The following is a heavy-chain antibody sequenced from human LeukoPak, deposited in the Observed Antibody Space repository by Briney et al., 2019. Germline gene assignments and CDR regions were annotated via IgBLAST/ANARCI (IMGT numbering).Heavy chain of an antibody. J-gene: IGHJ6*04. D-gene: IGHD5-18*01. CDR2: INHSGST. CDR1: GGSFSGYY. Sequence: SETLSLTCAVYGGSFSGYYWSWIRQPPGKELEWIGEINHSGSTNYNPSLKSRVTISVDTSKNQFSLKLSSVTAADTAVYYCARGRKWDTAMVSHYYGMDVWGKGTTVTVSS. V-gene: IGHV4-34*01. CDR3: ARGRKWDTAMVSHYYGMDV.